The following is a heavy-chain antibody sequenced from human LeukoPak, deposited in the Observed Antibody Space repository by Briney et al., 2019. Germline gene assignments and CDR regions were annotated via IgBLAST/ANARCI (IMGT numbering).Heavy chain of an antibody. V-gene: IGHV3-30*18. CDR2: ISYDGSNK. Sequence: GSLRLSCAASGFTFSSYGMHWVRQAPGKGLEWVAVISYDGSNKYYADSVKGRFTISRDNSKNTLYLQMNSLRAEDTAVYYCAKDQVIPITYGMDVWGQGTTVTVSS. D-gene: IGHD3-22*01. J-gene: IGHJ6*02. CDR1: GFTFSSYG. CDR3: AKDQVIPITYGMDV.